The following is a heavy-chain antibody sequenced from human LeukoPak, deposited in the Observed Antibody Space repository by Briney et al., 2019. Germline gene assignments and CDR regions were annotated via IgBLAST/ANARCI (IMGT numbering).Heavy chain of an antibody. D-gene: IGHD3-22*01. Sequence: GGSLRLSCAASGFTFSSYSMNWVRQAPGKGLEWVSSISSSSSYIYYADSVKGRFTISRDNAKSSLYLQMNSLRAEDTAVYYCARALGYYDSSGYYSSPFDYWGQGTLVTVSS. J-gene: IGHJ4*02. CDR1: GFTFSSYS. V-gene: IGHV3-21*01. CDR2: ISSSSSYI. CDR3: ARALGYYDSSGYYSSPFDY.